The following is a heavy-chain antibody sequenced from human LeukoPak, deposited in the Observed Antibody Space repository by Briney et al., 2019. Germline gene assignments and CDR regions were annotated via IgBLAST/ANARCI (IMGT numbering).Heavy chain of an antibody. J-gene: IGHJ4*02. CDR1: GFTFSSYA. Sequence: GGSLRLSCATSGFTFSSYAMSWVRQAPGKGLEWVSAISGSGGSTYYADSVKGRFTISRDNSKNTLYLQMNSLRAEDTAVYYCAKDRGLTTVTTVPEDYWGQGTLVTVSS. D-gene: IGHD4-17*01. CDR3: AKDRGLTTVTTVPEDY. CDR2: ISGSGGST. V-gene: IGHV3-23*01.